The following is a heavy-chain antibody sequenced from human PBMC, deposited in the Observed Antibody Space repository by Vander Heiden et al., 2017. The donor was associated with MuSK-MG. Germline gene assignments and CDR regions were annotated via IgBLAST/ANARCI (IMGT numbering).Heavy chain of an antibody. CDR2: VRFDGNNK. Sequence: VQLVESGGGVVQPGGSLRLSCAASGFSLSTYGMHWVRQAPGKGLEWVAFVRFDGNNKYYADSVKGRFTISRDSSKNSLYLDMNSLTSEDTALYYCAKDQGRAETTRMDVWGERTTVTVSS. CDR3: AKDQGRAETTRMDV. CDR1: GFSLSTYG. D-gene: IGHD1-26*01. V-gene: IGHV3-30*02. J-gene: IGHJ6*03.